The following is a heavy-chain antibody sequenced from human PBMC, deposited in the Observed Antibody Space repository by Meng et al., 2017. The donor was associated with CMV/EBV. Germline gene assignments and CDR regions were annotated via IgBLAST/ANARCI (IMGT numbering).Heavy chain of an antibody. CDR2: INPSDRST. D-gene: IGHD6-6*01. J-gene: IGHJ4*02. CDR3: ARDVHYTTSSGRYYFDY. Sequence: ASVMVSCKTSGFTFTNYYIHWVRQAPGHGLEWMAMINPSDRSTNYAQNFQGRVAMTSDTSTNTVYMELSSLRSEDTAVYYCARDVHYTTSSGRYYFDYWGQGTLVTVSS. V-gene: IGHV1-46*01. CDR1: GFTFTNYY.